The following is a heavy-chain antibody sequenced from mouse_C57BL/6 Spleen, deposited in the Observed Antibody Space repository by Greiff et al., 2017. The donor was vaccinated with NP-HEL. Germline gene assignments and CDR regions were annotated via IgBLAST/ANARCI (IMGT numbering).Heavy chain of an antibody. CDR1: GYSITSGYY. Sequence: EVQLVESGPGLVKPSQSLSLTCSVTGYSITSGYYWNWIRQFPGNKLEWMGYISYDGSNNYNPSLKNRISITRDTSKNQFFLKLNSVTTEDTATYYCARERVSYYFDYWGQGTTLTVSS. CDR3: ARERVSYYFDY. J-gene: IGHJ2*01. CDR2: ISYDGSN. V-gene: IGHV3-6*01.